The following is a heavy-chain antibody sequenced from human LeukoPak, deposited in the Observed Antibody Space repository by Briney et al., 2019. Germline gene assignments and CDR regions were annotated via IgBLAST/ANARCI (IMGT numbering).Heavy chain of an antibody. Sequence: AGGSLRLSCAVSGFRVSDYYMSWVRQAPGKGLEWVGLIRDSGEAFYADFVRDRFAISRDESENTLYLQMNSLRVEDTAVYFCARDRAALQDWVEFDPWGQGTPVIVSS. J-gene: IGHJ5*02. CDR1: GFRVSDYY. CDR2: IRDSGEA. CDR3: ARDRAALQDWVEFDP. V-gene: IGHV3-66*03. D-gene: IGHD3/OR15-3a*01.